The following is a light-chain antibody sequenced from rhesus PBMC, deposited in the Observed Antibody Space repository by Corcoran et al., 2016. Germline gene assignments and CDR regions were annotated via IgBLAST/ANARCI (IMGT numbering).Light chain of an antibody. Sequence: DIQMTQSPSSLSASVGDRVTITCRASENVNNYLHWYQQKPGKAPKLLNYAASNLQSGVPSRFSGSGAGTDYTFTSSSLQPEDVATYYCQHSYSTPRTFGQGTKVEVK. CDR2: AAS. CDR3: QHSYSTPRT. J-gene: IGKJ1*01. V-gene: IGKV1-74*01. CDR1: ENVNNY.